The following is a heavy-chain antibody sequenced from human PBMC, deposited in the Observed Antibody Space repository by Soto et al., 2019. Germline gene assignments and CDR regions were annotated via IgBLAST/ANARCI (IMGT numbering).Heavy chain of an antibody. D-gene: IGHD6-6*01. J-gene: IGHJ5*02. CDR1: GFTFSSYA. CDR3: AKDRNSSSSDWLDP. V-gene: IGHV3-23*01. CDR2: ISGSGGST. Sequence: GGSLRLSCAASGFTFSSYAMSWVRQAPGKGLEWVSAISGSGGSTYYADSVKGRFTISRDNSKNTLYLQMNSLRAEDTAVYYSAKDRNSSSSDWLDPWGQGTLVTVYS.